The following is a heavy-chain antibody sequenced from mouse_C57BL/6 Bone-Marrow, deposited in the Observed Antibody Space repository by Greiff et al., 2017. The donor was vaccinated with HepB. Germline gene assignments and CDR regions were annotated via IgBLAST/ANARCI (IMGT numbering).Heavy chain of an antibody. Sequence: VQLQQSGPELVKPGASVKISCKASGYAFSSSWMNWVKQRPGKGLEWIGRIYPGDGDTNYNGKFKGKATLTADKSSSTAYMQPSSLTSEDSAVYFCASYGPFAYWGQGTLVTVSA. J-gene: IGHJ3*01. V-gene: IGHV1-82*01. D-gene: IGHD1-1*02. CDR3: ASYGPFAY. CDR2: IYPGDGDT. CDR1: GYAFSSSW.